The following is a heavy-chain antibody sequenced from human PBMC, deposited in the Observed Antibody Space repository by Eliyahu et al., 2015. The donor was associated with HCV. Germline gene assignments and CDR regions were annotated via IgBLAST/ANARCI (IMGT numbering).Heavy chain of an antibody. CDR1: GFTFSXYA. J-gene: IGHJ5*02. V-gene: IGHV3-23*01. CDR3: ARRSASCYTPVCWFDP. D-gene: IGHD2-2*02. CDR2: ISDSGGST. Sequence: EVQVLESGGGLVQPGGSLRLSCAASGFTFSXYAVSWVRQAPGKGLEWXSGISDSGGSTHYADSVKGRFTISRDNSKNTLYLQMNSLRAEDTAVYYCARRSASCYTPVCWFDPWGQGTLVTVSS.